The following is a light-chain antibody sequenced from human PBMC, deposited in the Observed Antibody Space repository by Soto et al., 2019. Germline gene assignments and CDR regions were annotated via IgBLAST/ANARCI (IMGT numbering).Light chain of an antibody. CDR3: QQLNSYPLT. CDR2: ASS. V-gene: IGKV1-9*01. Sequence: IQMTQSPSSLSASVGDRVTITCRASQGIRSDLAWYQQKPGKAPKLLIYASSTLQSGVPSRFSGSGSGTDFTLAISNLHPEDCATYYWQQLNSYPLTFGGGTKVEIK. CDR1: QGIRSD. J-gene: IGKJ4*01.